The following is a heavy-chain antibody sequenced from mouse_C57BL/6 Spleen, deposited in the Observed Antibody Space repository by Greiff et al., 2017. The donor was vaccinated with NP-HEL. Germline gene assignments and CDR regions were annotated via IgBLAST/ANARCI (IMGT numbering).Heavy chain of an antibody. CDR3: ARDYDGYYGY. Sequence: EVKLVESGPGLVKPSQSLSLTCSVTGYSITSGYYWNWIRQFPGNNLEWMGYISYDGSNNYNPSLKNRISITRDTSKNQFFLKLNSVTTEDTATYYCARDYDGYYGYWGQGTTLTVSS. CDR2: ISYDGSN. D-gene: IGHD2-3*01. V-gene: IGHV3-6*01. J-gene: IGHJ2*01. CDR1: GYSITSGYY.